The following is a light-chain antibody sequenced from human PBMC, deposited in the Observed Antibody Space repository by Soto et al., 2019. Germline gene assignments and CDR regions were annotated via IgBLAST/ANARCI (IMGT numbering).Light chain of an antibody. CDR2: DVS. Sequence: EFELTRSRGPLSFPSRERATLSCTASQTVRSNYLAWYQQIPGQAPRLLIYDVSSRATGIPDRFSGSGSGTNFTLTISSLEPEDLAVYYCQQYDTTPRTFGGGTKVDIK. CDR3: QQYDTTPRT. V-gene: IGKV3-20*01. CDR1: QTVRSNY. J-gene: IGKJ4*01.